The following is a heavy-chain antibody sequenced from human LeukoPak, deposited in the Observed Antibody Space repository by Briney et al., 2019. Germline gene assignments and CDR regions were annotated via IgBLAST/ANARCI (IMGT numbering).Heavy chain of an antibody. D-gene: IGHD3-9*01. CDR1: GDSFSSSNFY. CDR2: ISYSGTT. CDR3: ARSRDWSVF. Sequence: SETLSLTCTVSGDSFSSSNFYWGWIRQPPGKGLEWIGSISYSGTTYYNPSLKSRVTISVDKSKDQFSLNLSSVTAADTAVYYCARSRDWSVFWGHGTMVTVSS. V-gene: IGHV4-39*01. J-gene: IGHJ3*01.